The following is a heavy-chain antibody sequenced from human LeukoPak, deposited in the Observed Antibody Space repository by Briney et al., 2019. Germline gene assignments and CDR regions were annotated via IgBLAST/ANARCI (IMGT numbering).Heavy chain of an antibody. CDR3: AKGLERESRLDS. Sequence: PGGSLRLSCAASGFTFSNYALSWVRQAPGKGLEWVSDISGSGGSTYYADSVKGRFTISRDNSKNTLYLQMNSLRAEDTALYYCAKGLERESRLDSWGQGTLVTVSS. D-gene: IGHD1-1*01. CDR1: GFTFSNYA. CDR2: ISGSGGST. V-gene: IGHV3-23*01. J-gene: IGHJ4*02.